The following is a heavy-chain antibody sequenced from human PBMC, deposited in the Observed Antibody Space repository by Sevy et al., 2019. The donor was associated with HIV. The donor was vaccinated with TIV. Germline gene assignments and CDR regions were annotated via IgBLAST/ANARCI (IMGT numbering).Heavy chain of an antibody. CDR1: GFTFSSYW. CDR3: VRAIGAAGSY. Sequence: GGSLRLSCEASGFTFSSYWMSWVRQAPGKGLEWVANIKEDGSVKYYVESVKGRFAISRDNAKNSVYLQMNSLRAEDAALYYCVRAIGAAGSYWGLGTLVTVSP. D-gene: IGHD6-13*01. CDR2: IKEDGSVK. J-gene: IGHJ4*02. V-gene: IGHV3-7*01.